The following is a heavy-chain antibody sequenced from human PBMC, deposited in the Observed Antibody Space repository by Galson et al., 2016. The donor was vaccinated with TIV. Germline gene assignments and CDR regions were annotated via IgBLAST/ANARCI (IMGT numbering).Heavy chain of an antibody. Sequence: SLRLSCAASGLPVSDNYMTWVRQAPGKGLEWVSIISSGGTTNYADSVKGRFTIGRDESKNTLYLEMNNLRLEDTAVYYCARDRRHCGNECFLYYYYGMDVWGRGTTVTVSS. CDR3: ARDRRHCGNECFLYYYYGMDV. CDR1: GLPVSDNY. J-gene: IGHJ6*02. CDR2: ISSGGTT. D-gene: IGHD2-21*01. V-gene: IGHV3-66*02.